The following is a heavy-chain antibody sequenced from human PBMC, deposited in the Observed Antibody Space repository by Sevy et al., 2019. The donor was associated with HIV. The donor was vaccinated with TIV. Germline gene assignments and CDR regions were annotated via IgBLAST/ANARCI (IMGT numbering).Heavy chain of an antibody. CDR1: GGSISSYY. V-gene: IGHV4-59*01. J-gene: IGHJ5*02. D-gene: IGHD2-2*01. CDR3: AREGYYECSSTSCYHWFDP. Sequence: SETLSLTCTVSGGSISSYYWSWIRQPPGKGLEWIGYIYYSGSTNYNPSLKSRVTISVDTSKNQFSRKLSSVTAADTAVYYCAREGYYECSSTSCYHWFDPWGQGTLVTVSS. CDR2: IYYSGST.